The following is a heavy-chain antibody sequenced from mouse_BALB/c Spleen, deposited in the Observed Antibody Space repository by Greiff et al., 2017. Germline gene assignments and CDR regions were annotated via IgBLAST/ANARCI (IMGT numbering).Heavy chain of an antibody. CDR1: GFSLSRYS. CDR3: ARKALYGSSYEGFAY. CDR2: IWGGGST. V-gene: IGHV2-6-4*01. J-gene: IGHJ3*01. Sequence: VHLVESGPGLVAPSQSLSITCTVSGFSLSRYSVHWVRQPPGKGLEWLGMIWGGGSTDYNSALKSRLSISKDNSKSQVFLKMNSLQTDDTAMYYCARKALYGSSYEGFAYWGQGTLVTVSA. D-gene: IGHD1-1*01.